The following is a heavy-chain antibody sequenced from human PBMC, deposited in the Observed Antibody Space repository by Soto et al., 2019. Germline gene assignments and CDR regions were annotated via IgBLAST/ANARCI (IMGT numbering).Heavy chain of an antibody. V-gene: IGHV4-30-2*01. CDR3: ARTESGTFDP. J-gene: IGHJ5*02. CDR1: GGSISSGGYA. D-gene: IGHD1-7*01. CDR2: IYHSGST. Sequence: SETLSLTCAVSGGSISSGGYAWSWIRQPPGKGLEWIGYIYHSGSTYYNPSLKSRVTISVDRSKNQFSLKLSSVTAADTAVYYCARTESGTFDPWGQGTLVTAPQ.